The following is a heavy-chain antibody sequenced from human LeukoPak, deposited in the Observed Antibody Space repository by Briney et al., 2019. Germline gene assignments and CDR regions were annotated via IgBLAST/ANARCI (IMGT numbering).Heavy chain of an antibody. V-gene: IGHV4-61*02. CDR3: AREVTIFGVVIFEASFDP. D-gene: IGHD3-3*01. CDR2: TYTSGST. CDR1: GGSISSGSYY. J-gene: IGHJ5*02. Sequence: SQTLSLTCTVSGGSISSGSYYWSWIRQPAGKGLEWIGRTYTSGSTNYNPSLKSRVTISVDTSKNQFSLKLSSVTAADTAVYYCAREVTIFGVVIFEASFDPWGQGTLVTVSS.